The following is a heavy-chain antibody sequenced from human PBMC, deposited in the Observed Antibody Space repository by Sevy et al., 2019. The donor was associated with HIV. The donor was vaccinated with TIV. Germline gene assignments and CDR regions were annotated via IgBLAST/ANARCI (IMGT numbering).Heavy chain of an antibody. D-gene: IGHD3-3*01. CDR3: TRDKTILEGRYGMDV. Sequence: GGSLRLSCAASGFTFSSYNMNWVRQTPGKGLEWVSFISSGSGYIYYADSVKGRFTISKDNAKNSLYLQMNSLRAEDTAMYYCTRDKTILEGRYGMDVWGQGTMVTVSS. CDR2: ISSGSGYI. CDR1: GFTFSSYN. J-gene: IGHJ6*02. V-gene: IGHV3-21*01.